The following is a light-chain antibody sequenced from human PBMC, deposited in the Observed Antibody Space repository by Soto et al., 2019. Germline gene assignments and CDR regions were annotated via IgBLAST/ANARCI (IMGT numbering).Light chain of an antibody. V-gene: IGLV1-40*01. CDR1: SSNIGAGYD. CDR2: GNN. CDR3: QSYDSSLSGWV. Sequence: QSVLTQPPSVSGAPGQRVTISCTGSSSNIGAGYDVHWYQQLPGTAPKLLISGNNNRPSGVPDRFSGSKSGTSASLALTGLQAEGEADYYCQSYDSSLSGWVFGGGTKLTAL. J-gene: IGLJ3*02.